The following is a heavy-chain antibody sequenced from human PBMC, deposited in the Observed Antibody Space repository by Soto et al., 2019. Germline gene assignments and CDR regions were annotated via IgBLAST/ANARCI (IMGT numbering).Heavy chain of an antibody. Sequence: QVQLQQWGAGLLKPSETLSLTCAVYGGSFSGYYWSWIRQPPGKGLEWIGEINHSGSTNYNPSLKSRVTISVDTSKNQFSLKLSSVTAADTAVYYCARRDFFPRYNWFDPWGQGTLVTVSS. D-gene: IGHD3-3*01. J-gene: IGHJ5*02. CDR3: ARRDFFPRYNWFDP. V-gene: IGHV4-34*01. CDR1: GGSFSGYY. CDR2: INHSGST.